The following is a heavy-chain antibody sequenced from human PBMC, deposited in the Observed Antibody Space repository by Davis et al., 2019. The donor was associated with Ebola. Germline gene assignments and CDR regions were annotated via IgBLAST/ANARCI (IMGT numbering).Heavy chain of an antibody. V-gene: IGHV1-2*04. CDR2: INPNSGGT. CDR3: ARGGGIAAAGAIDY. CDR1: GYTFTGYY. Sequence: KVSCKASGYTFTGYYMHWVRQAPGPGLEWMGWINPNSGGTKYAQKFQDWVTMTRDTSFTTAYMELSRLRSDDTAVYYCARGGGIAAAGAIDYWGQGTLVTVSS. D-gene: IGHD6-13*01. J-gene: IGHJ4*02.